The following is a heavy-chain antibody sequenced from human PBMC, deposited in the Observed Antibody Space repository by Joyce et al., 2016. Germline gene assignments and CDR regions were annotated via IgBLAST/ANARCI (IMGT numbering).Heavy chain of an antibody. CDR2: IYTYDSDV. CDR3: ARRVEMATKKYWYCDL. D-gene: IGHD5-24*01. J-gene: IGHJ2*01. CDR1: GFSFTTHW. V-gene: IGHV5-51*01. Sequence: EVQLAQSGAEVKKAGESLKISCTGSGFSFTTHWIGWVRQMPGKGLEWMGIIYTYDSDVRYSPSFQGQVTISADKSISTAYVQWSSLKASDSAMYYCARRVEMATKKYWYCDLWGRGSLVTVSS.